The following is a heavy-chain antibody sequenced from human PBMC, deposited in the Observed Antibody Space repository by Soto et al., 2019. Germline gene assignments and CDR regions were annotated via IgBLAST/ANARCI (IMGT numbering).Heavy chain of an antibody. CDR2: VSGGGGST. CDR3: AKYNWPYYGSGRVFNY. Sequence: EVQLLESGGGLVQPGGSLRLSCAASGFTFSSYAMSWVRQAPGKGLEWVSAVSGGGGSTYYADSVKGRFTVSRDSSKNTLYLQMSSLRAEDTAVYYCAKYNWPYYGSGRVFNYWGQGTLVTVSS. V-gene: IGHV3-23*01. CDR1: GFTFSSYA. D-gene: IGHD3-10*01. J-gene: IGHJ4*02.